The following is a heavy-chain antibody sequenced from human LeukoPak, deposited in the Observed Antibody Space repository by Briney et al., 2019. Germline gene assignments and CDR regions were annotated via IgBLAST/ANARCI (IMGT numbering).Heavy chain of an antibody. J-gene: IGHJ4*02. CDR1: GYTFTGYY. V-gene: IGHV1-2*02. CDR2: INPNSGGT. Sequence: ASVKVSCKASGYTFTGYYMHWVRQAPGQGLEWMGWINPNSGGTNYAQKFQGRATMTRDTSISTAYMELSRLRSDDTAVYYCARLYRGWYLHTGDYWGQGTLVTVSS. CDR3: ARLYRGWYLHTGDY. D-gene: IGHD6-19*01.